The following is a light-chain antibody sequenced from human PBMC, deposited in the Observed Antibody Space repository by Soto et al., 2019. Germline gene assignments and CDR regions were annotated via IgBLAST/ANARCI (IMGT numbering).Light chain of an antibody. CDR1: QSISSW. Sequence: DIQMTQSPSTLSKSVGDRVTITCRASQSISSWLAWYQQKPGKAPKLLIYDASSLESGVPSRFSGSGSATEFTLTISSLQPDDFATYYCQQYNSYSRTFCQGTKVEIK. V-gene: IGKV1-5*01. CDR3: QQYNSYSRT. J-gene: IGKJ1*01. CDR2: DAS.